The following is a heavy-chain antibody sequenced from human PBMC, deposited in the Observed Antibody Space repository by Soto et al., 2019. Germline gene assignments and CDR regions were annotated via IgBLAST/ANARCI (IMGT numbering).Heavy chain of an antibody. D-gene: IGHD6-19*01. J-gene: IGHJ4*02. CDR1: GYTFTSYA. V-gene: IGHV1-3*05. Sequence: QVQLVQSGAEEKKPGASVKVSCKASGYTFTSYAMHWVRQAPGQRLEWMGWINAGNGNTKYSQKFQGRVTITRDTSASTAYMELSSLRSADTAVSYCARVGGWYLPDYWGQGTLVTVSS. CDR2: INAGNGNT. CDR3: ARVGGWYLPDY.